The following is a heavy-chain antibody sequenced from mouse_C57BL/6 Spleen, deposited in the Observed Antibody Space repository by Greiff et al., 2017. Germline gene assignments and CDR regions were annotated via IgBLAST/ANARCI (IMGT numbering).Heavy chain of an antibody. J-gene: IGHJ1*03. CDR3: ARSALRYFDV. CDR1: GYAFSSSW. V-gene: IGHV1-82*01. CDR2: IYPGDGDT. Sequence: VKVVESGPELVKPGASVKISCKASGYAFSSSWMNWVKQRPGKGLEWIGRIYPGDGDTNYNGKFKGKATLTADKSSSTAYMQLSSLTSEDSAVYFCARSALRYFDVWGTGTSVTVSS.